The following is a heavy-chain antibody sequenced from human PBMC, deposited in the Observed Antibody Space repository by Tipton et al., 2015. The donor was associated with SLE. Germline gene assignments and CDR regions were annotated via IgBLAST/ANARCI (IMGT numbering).Heavy chain of an antibody. V-gene: IGHV4-59*08. CDR1: GGSISSYY. J-gene: IGHJ4*02. CDR2: IYYSGST. Sequence: TLSLTCTVSGGSISSYYWSWIRQPPGKGLEWIGYIYYSGSTNYNPSLKSRVTISVDTSKNQFSLKLSSVTAADTAVYYCARTPQGCLDYWGQGTLVTVSS. D-gene: IGHD2-15*01. CDR3: ARTPQGCLDY.